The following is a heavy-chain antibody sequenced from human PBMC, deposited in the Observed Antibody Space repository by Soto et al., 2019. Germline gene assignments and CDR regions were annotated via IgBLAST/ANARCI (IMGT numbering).Heavy chain of an antibody. J-gene: IGHJ4*02. Sequence: QVQLVQSGAEVKKPGSSVKVSCKASGGTFSNYVVNWVRQAPGQGLEWMGRIIPISGAANYAQKFQGRVTITADKSTSTSYMELSSLRSDDTAVYYGARDMTRTVVPYFDFWGQGTLVTVSS. CDR2: IIPISGAA. D-gene: IGHD1-7*01. CDR3: ARDMTRTVVPYFDF. CDR1: GGTFSNYV. V-gene: IGHV1-69*06.